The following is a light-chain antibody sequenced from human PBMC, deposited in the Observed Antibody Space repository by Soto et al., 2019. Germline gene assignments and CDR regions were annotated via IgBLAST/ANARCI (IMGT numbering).Light chain of an antibody. CDR2: GAS. Sequence: DIQMTQSPSSLSAFVGDRVTITCRATQGISNYLAWYQQKPGKVPKLLIYGASTLQSGVPSRYSGSGSGTDFTLTISSLQPEDVATYDCQNYNSVSQFTLGPGTKVDIK. J-gene: IGKJ3*01. CDR1: QGISNY. V-gene: IGKV1-27*01. CDR3: QNYNSVSQFT.